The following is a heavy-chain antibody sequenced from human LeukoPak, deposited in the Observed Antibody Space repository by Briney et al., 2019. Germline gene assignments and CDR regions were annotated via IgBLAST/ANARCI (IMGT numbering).Heavy chain of an antibody. CDR3: AGNYYGSGSYYSEDRY. CDR1: GGSFSGYY. D-gene: IGHD3-10*01. Sequence: PSETLSLTCAVYGGSFSGYYWSWIRQPPGKGLEWIGRIYTSGSTNYNPSLKSRVTISVDTSKKRFSLKLSSVTAADTAVYYCAGNYYGSGSYYSEDRYWGQGTLVTVSS. V-gene: IGHV4-4*08. CDR2: IYTSGST. J-gene: IGHJ4*02.